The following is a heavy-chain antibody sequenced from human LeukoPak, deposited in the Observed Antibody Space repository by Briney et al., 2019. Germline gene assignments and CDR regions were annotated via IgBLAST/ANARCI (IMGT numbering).Heavy chain of an antibody. CDR1: GFTFSSYG. CDR3: AKGGSSGYRYYFDY. CDR2: IWYDGSNK. V-gene: IGHV3-33*06. J-gene: IGHJ4*02. Sequence: PGGSLRLSCAASGFTFSSYGVHWVRQAPGKGLEWVAVIWYDGSNKYYADSVKGRFTISRDNSKNTLYLQMNSLRAEDTAVYYCAKGGSSGYRYYFDYWGQGTLVTVYS. D-gene: IGHD3-22*01.